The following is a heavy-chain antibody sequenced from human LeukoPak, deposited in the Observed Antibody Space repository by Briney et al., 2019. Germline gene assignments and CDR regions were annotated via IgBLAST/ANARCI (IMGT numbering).Heavy chain of an antibody. D-gene: IGHD4-11*01. J-gene: IGHJ6*03. CDR1: GYTFTSYY. CDR3: ARQLLTTVKGPYYYYMDV. CDR2: INPSGGST. V-gene: IGHV1-46*01. Sequence: GASVKVSCKASGYTFTSYYMHWVRQAPGQGLEWMGIINPSGGSTSYAQKFQGRVTMTRDMSTSTVYMELSSLRSEDTAVYYCARQLLTTVKGPYYYYMDVRGKGTTVTVSS.